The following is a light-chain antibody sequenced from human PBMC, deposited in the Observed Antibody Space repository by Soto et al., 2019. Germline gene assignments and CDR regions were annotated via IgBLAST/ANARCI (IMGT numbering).Light chain of an antibody. Sequence: EIVMTQSPATLSVSPGERATLSCRASQSVSSNLAWYQQQPGQAPRLLIYGASTRATGIPARFSGSGSGTEFTLTITSLQSEDFAVYYCQQYNNWPPLTLGGGTKVEIK. J-gene: IGKJ4*01. CDR3: QQYNNWPPLT. CDR2: GAS. V-gene: IGKV3-15*01. CDR1: QSVSSN.